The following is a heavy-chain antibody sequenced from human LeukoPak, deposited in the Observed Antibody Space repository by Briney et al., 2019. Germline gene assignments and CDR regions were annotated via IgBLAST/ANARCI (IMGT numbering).Heavy chain of an antibody. J-gene: IGHJ6*03. CDR1: GFTFSSYV. V-gene: IGHV3-30*04. CDR2: ISYDGSNE. Sequence: GGSLRLSCAASGFTFSSYVMHWVRQAPGKGLGGVAIISYDGSNEYYADSVKGRFTISRDNAKNSLYLQMNSLRAEDTAVYYCASKRTFYYYYYMDVWGKGTTVTVSS. CDR3: ASKRTFYYYYYMDV. D-gene: IGHD1-1*01.